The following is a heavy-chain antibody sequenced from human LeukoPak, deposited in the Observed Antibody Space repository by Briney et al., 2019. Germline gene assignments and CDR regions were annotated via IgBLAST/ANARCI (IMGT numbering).Heavy chain of an antibody. J-gene: IGHJ4*02. CDR1: GFTFNSYG. D-gene: IGHD1-26*01. CDR3: PRATTGYFDY. V-gene: IGHV3-30*02. CDR2: IGYDGTDK. Sequence: PGGSLRLSCAASGFTFNSYGIHWVRQAPGKGLEWVAYIGYDGTDKYYADSVKGRFTISRDNSKNTFYLQMNSLRTEDTAVYYCPRATTGYFDYWGQGTLVTVSS.